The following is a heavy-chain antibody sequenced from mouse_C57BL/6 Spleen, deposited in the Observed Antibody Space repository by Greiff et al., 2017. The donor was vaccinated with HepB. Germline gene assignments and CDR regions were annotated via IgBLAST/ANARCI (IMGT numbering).Heavy chain of an antibody. CDR3: ARVYDYPPYAMDY. D-gene: IGHD2-4*01. CDR1: GYSITSDY. CDR2: ISYSGST. Sequence: DVKLQESGPGLAKPSQTLSLTCSVTGYSITSDYWNWIRKFPGNKLEYMGYISYSGSTYYNPSLKSRISITRDTSKNQYYLQLNSVTTEDTATYYCARVYDYPPYAMDYWGQGTSVTVSS. J-gene: IGHJ4*01. V-gene: IGHV3-8*01.